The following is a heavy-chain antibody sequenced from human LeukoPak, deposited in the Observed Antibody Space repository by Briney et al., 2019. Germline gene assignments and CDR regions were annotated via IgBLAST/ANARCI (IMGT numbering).Heavy chain of an antibody. CDR2: AGWAGGTT. V-gene: IGHV3-43*01. J-gene: IGHJ4*02. Sequence: GGSLRLSCATSGFTFDRYTIHWVRQAPGKGLEWVSLAGWAGGTTYYSDSVRGRFTISRDSGKNSVHLQMNSLTTDDTAFYFCAKELDTMFFDYWGQGALVTVSS. CDR3: AKELDTMFFDY. CDR1: GFTFDRYT. D-gene: IGHD3-10*02.